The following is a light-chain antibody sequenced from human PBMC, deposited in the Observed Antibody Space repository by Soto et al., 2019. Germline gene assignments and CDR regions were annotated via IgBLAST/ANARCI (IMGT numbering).Light chain of an antibody. V-gene: IGKV1-5*01. Sequence: DIQMTQSPSTLSASVGDRVTITCRASQGISNWLAWYQQRPGKAPKLLIYDASNLESGVPSRFSGSGSGTEFTLTVSSLQPDDFATYYCQQYKSYPVTFGQGTRLDIK. CDR2: DAS. CDR1: QGISNW. CDR3: QQYKSYPVT. J-gene: IGKJ5*01.